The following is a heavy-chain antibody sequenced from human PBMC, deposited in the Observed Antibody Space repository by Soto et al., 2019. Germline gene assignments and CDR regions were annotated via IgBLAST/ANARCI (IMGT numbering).Heavy chain of an antibody. V-gene: IGHV4-30-4*01. J-gene: IGHJ6*02. CDR3: ARDRSIFGVVALDYGMDV. CDR2: IYYSGST. D-gene: IGHD3-3*01. Sequence: SETLSPTCTVFGGSFSSGDYYWSWIRQPPGKGLEGIGYIYYSGSTYYNPSLKSRVTISVDTSKNQFSLKLSSVTAADTAVYYCARDRSIFGVVALDYGMDVWGQGTTVTVSS. CDR1: GGSFSSGDYY.